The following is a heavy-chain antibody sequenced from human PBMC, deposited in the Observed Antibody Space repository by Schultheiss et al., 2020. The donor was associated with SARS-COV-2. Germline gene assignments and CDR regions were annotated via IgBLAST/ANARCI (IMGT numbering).Heavy chain of an antibody. Sequence: GGSLRLSCAASGFPFIYAWMSWVRQAPGKGLEWVGRIKNKTDGGTTDYAAPVKGRFTISRDDSKNTLYLQMNSLKTEDTAVYYCTTSVTMARYYYYGMDVWGQGTTVTVSS. CDR1: GFPFIYAW. V-gene: IGHV3-15*07. D-gene: IGHD3-10*01. CDR2: IKNKTDGGTT. CDR3: TTSVTMARYYYYGMDV. J-gene: IGHJ6*02.